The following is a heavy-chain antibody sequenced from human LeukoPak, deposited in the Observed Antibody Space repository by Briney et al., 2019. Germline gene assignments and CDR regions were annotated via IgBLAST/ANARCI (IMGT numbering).Heavy chain of an antibody. Sequence: GGSLGLSCAASGFTFSSYGMHWVRQAPGKGLEWVAVISSDGGNKYYADSVKRRFTISRDNSKNTLYLQMNSLRAEDTAVFYCAKGTVAGHFYHYDMDVWGQGPTVPVSS. V-gene: IGHV3-30*18. CDR2: ISSDGGNK. D-gene: IGHD6-19*01. J-gene: IGHJ6*02. CDR1: GFTFSSYG. CDR3: AKGTVAGHFYHYDMDV.